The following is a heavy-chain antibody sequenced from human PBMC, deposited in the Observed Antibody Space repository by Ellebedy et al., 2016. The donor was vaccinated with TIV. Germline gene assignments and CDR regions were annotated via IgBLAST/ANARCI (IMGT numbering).Heavy chain of an antibody. CDR2: MNPNSGNT. J-gene: IGHJ4*02. CDR3: ARGRGYYDSKSYYKGHDY. V-gene: IGHV1-8*01. D-gene: IGHD3-10*01. Sequence: AASVKVSCKASGYTFTSYDIYCVRQAPGQGLDWMGWMNPNSGNTGHAQNFQGRVTMTRNTSISTAYMELSSLRSEDTAVYYCARGRGYYDSKSYYKGHDYWGQGTLVTVSS. CDR1: GYTFTSYD.